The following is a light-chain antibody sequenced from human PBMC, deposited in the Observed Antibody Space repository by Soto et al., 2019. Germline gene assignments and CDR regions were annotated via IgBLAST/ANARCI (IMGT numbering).Light chain of an antibody. Sequence: DIQLTQSPSFLSASVGDRVTVTCRSSQDISSYLAWYQQKPGKAPKVLIYGASTLQSGVSPRFGGSGSGTAFTLTISSLQPEDFANYFCQQVHDYPITFGGGTKVEIK. CDR2: GAS. V-gene: IGKV1-9*01. CDR3: QQVHDYPIT. J-gene: IGKJ4*01. CDR1: QDISSY.